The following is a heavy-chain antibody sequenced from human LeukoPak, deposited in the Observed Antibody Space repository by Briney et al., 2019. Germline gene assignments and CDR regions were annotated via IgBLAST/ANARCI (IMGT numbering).Heavy chain of an antibody. CDR3: ARLEEYDSSGYYYGGWDY. D-gene: IGHD3-22*01. V-gene: IGHV1-3*01. CDR2: INAGNGNT. J-gene: IGHJ4*02. CDR1: GYTFTSYA. Sequence: ASVKVSCKASGYTFTSYAMHWVRQAPGQRLEWMGWINAGNGNTKYSQKFQGRVTITRDTPASTAYMELSSLRSEDTAVYYCARLEEYDSSGYYYGGWDYWGQGTLVTVSS.